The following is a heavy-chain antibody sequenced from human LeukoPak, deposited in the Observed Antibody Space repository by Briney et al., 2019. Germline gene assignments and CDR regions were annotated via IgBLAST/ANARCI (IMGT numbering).Heavy chain of an antibody. CDR3: VIFDSGSDGAFDI. D-gene: IGHD3-10*01. Sequence: PSETLSLTCTVSGGSISSYYWSWIRQPPGKGLEWIGSFSFRGSTYSGPSLKSRLVMSLDTSENQFSLKLSSVTAADTALNYCVIFDSGSDGAFDIWGQGTAVTVSS. V-gene: IGHV4-59*04. J-gene: IGHJ3*02. CDR2: FSFRGST. CDR1: GGSISSYY.